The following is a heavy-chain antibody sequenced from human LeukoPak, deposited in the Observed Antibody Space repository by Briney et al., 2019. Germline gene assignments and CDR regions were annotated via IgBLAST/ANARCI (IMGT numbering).Heavy chain of an antibody. CDR2: IKQDGSEK. V-gene: IGHV3-7*01. CDR1: GFTFSSYW. Sequence: GGSLRLSRAASGFTFSSYWMSWVRQPPGKGLECVANIKQDGSEKYYVDSVKGRFTISRDNAKNSLYLQMNSLRAEDTAVYYCARSAAMVTGRFDYWGQGALVSVSS. CDR3: ARSAAMVTGRFDY. J-gene: IGHJ4*02. D-gene: IGHD5-18*01.